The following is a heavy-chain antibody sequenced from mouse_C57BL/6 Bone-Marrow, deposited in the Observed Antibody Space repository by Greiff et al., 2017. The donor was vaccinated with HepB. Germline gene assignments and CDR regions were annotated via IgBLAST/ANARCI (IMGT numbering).Heavy chain of an antibody. Sequence: EVQLVESGAELVRPGASVKLSCTASGFNIKDDYMHWVKQRPEQGLEWIGWIHPENGDTEYAPKFQGKATITADTSSSTAYLQLSSLTSEDAAVYYCTAGRYYYVVWFAYWGQGTLVTVSA. V-gene: IGHV14-4*01. CDR3: TAGRYYYVVWFAY. CDR2: IHPENGDT. D-gene: IGHD1-1*01. CDR1: GFNIKDDY. J-gene: IGHJ3*01.